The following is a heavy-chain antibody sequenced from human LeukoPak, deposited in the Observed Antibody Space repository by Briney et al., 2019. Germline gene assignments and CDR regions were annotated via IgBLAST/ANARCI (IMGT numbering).Heavy chain of an antibody. CDR1: GYSFTSYW. CDR2: IYPGDSDT. V-gene: IGHV5-51*01. J-gene: IGHJ4*02. D-gene: IGHD5-24*01. Sequence: GESLKISCKGSGYSFTSYWIGCVRQMPGKGLEWMGIIYPGDSDTRYSPSFQGQVTISADKSISTAYLQWSSLKASDTAIYYCARQAEIDGYYFDYWGQGTLVTVSS. CDR3: ARQAEIDGYYFDY.